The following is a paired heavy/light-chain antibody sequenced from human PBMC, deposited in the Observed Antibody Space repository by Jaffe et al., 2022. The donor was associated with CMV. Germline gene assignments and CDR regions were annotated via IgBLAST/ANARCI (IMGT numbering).Heavy chain of an antibody. Sequence: EVQLVESGGGLVQPGGSLRLSCAASGFTFSSYWMHWVRQTPGKGLVWVSRINSDGTSTNYADSVEGRFTISRDNAKNTLYLYMNNLRAEDTAVYYCARTVQTTVRNGLDYWGQGTLVTVSS. V-gene: IGHV3-74*01. CDR2: INSDGTST. J-gene: IGHJ4*02. D-gene: IGHD4-17*01. CDR1: GFTFSSYW. CDR3: ARTVQTTVRNGLDY.
Light chain of an antibody. Sequence: QSVLTQPPSASGTPGQRVTVSCSGSSSNIGSNTVIWFQQHPGTAPKLLMYSSNQRPSGVPDRFSGSKSGTSASLAISGLQSEDEADYYCAAWDDSLNGLVIGGGTKLTVL. CDR3: AAWDDSLNGLV. CDR1: SSNIGSNT. V-gene: IGLV1-44*01. CDR2: SSN. J-gene: IGLJ2*01.